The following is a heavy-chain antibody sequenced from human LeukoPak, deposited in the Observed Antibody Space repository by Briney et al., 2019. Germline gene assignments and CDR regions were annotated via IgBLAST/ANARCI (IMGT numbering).Heavy chain of an antibody. D-gene: IGHD3-16*01. CDR1: GGSFSGYY. J-gene: IGHJ3*02. CDR3: AREGWPFGAFDI. CDR2: INHSGST. V-gene: IGHV4-34*01. Sequence: SETLSLTCGVYGGSFSGYYWSWIRQPPGKGLEWIGEINHSGSTKYNPSLKSRVTISVDTSKNQLSLKLGSVTAADTAVYYCAREGWPFGAFDIWGQGTMVTVSS.